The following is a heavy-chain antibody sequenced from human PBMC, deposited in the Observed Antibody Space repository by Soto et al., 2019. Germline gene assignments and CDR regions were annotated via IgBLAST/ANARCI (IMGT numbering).Heavy chain of an antibody. V-gene: IGHV4-59*01. CDR3: ARVWHDFWSGYYPIYYYFGMDV. CDR1: GGSISSYY. J-gene: IGHJ6*02. CDR2: SYYSGST. D-gene: IGHD3-3*01. Sequence: SETLSLTCTVSGGSISSYYCSWIRQPPGKGLEWIGYSYYSGSTNYNPSLKSRVTISVDTAKNQFTLKLSSVTAADTAVYYCARVWHDFWSGYYPIYYYFGMDVWGHGTTVTASS.